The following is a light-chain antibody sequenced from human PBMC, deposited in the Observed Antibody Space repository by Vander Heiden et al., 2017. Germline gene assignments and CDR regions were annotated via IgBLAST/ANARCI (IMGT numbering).Light chain of an antibody. CDR1: QSISTW. Sequence: DIQMTQSPATLSASVGDRVTITCRASQSISTWLAWYQQKPGKAPKLLISDASTLEGGVPSRFSGSGSGTEFTLTINTLQPDDFATYYCQRYDSYSRWTFGQGTKVEIK. CDR2: DAS. J-gene: IGKJ1*01. CDR3: QRYDSYSRWT. V-gene: IGKV1-5*01.